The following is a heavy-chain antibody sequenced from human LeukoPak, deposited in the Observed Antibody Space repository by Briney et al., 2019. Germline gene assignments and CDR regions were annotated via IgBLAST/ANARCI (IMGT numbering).Heavy chain of an antibody. CDR3: ARDLVVAGY. CDR2: ISGRGDSI. Sequence: GGSLRLSCAASGFSFSTYAMSWVRQAPGKGLDWVSAISGRGDSIYYADSVKGRFTISRDNSKNTLYLQMNSLRAEDTAVYYCARDLVVAGYWGQGTLVTVSS. CDR1: GFSFSTYA. J-gene: IGHJ1*01. D-gene: IGHD6-19*01. V-gene: IGHV3-23*01.